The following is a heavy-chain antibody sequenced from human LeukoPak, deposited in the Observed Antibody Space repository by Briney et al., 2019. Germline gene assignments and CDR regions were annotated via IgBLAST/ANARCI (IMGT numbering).Heavy chain of an antibody. CDR3: ARGSPDAFDI. V-gene: IGHV3-30-3*01. Sequence: PGRSLRLSCAASGFTFSSFVMHWVRQAPGKGLEWVSVISSDGGTKYYADFVKGRFTISRDNSKNTLYLQMNSLRAEDTAVYYCARGSPDAFDIWGQGTMVTVSS. CDR1: GFTFSSFV. J-gene: IGHJ3*02. CDR2: ISSDGGTK.